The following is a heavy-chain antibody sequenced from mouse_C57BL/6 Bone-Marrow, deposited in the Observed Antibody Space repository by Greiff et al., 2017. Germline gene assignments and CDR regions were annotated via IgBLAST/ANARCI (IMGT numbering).Heavy chain of an antibody. Sequence: QVQLQQSGAELVKPGASVKLSCTASGYTFTEYTIHWVKQRSGQGLEWIGWFYPGSGSIKYNEKFKDKATLTADKYSSTVYMERSRMTSEDSAVYFCARDEEGGDYDGSSYGAMDYWGQGTSVTVSS. CDR3: ARDEEGGDYDGSSYGAMDY. J-gene: IGHJ4*01. CDR1: GYTFTEYT. V-gene: IGHV1-62-2*01. D-gene: IGHD1-1*01. CDR2: FYPGSGSI.